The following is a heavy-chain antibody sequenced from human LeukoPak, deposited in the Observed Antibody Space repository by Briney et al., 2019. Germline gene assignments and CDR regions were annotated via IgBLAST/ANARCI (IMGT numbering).Heavy chain of an antibody. CDR1: GGSLSSYY. CDR2: IYYSGST. J-gene: IGHJ4*02. V-gene: IGHV4-59*01. Sequence: SETLSLTCTVSGGSLSSYYWSWIRQPPGKGLEGIGYIYYSGSTNYNPSLTSRVTISVDTSKNQFSLELSSVTAADTAVYYCASVDIVATTFDYWGQGTLVTVSS. CDR3: ASVDIVATTFDY. D-gene: IGHD5-12*01.